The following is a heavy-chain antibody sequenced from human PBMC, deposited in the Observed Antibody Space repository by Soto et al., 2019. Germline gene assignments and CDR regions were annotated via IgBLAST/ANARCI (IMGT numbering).Heavy chain of an antibody. CDR3: ASGHDAYKVRY. Sequence: QVQLQESGPGLVKPSQTLSLTCTVSGGSISSGGTGSYWTWIRQLPGKGLEWIGYIYYTGNTYYNPSLNSRPTISIDTSENQFSLKLTSVTAADPAVYFCASGHDAYKVRYWGQGTLVTVSS. J-gene: IGHJ4*02. V-gene: IGHV4-31*03. CDR2: IYYTGNT. CDR1: GGSISSGGTGSY. D-gene: IGHD1-1*01.